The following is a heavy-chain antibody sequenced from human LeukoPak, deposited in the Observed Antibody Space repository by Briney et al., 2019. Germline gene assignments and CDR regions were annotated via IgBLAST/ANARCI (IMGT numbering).Heavy chain of an antibody. J-gene: IGHJ5*02. V-gene: IGHV3-21*01. CDR1: GFTFSTYS. CDR2: ISRSSDYI. CDR3: ASAPLVGATTGWFDP. D-gene: IGHD1-26*01. Sequence: GGSLRLSCAASGFTFSTYSMNWVRQAPGKGLEWVSSISRSSDYIYYADSVKGRFTISRDNAKNSLYLQMNSLRAEDTAVYYCASAPLVGATTGWFDPWGQGTLVTVSS.